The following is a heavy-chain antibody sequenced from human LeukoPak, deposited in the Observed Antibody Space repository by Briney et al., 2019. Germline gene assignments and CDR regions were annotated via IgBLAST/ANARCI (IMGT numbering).Heavy chain of an antibody. J-gene: IGHJ4*02. D-gene: IGHD3-10*01. V-gene: IGHV3-30*02. CDR1: GFTFSSYS. CDR2: IRYDGSNK. Sequence: GGSLRLFCAASGFTFSSYSMNWVRQAPGKGLEWVAFIRYDGSNKYYADSVKGRFTISRDNSKNTLYLQMNSLRAEDTAVYYCAKDAGGARYFDYWGQGTLVTVSS. CDR3: AKDAGGARYFDY.